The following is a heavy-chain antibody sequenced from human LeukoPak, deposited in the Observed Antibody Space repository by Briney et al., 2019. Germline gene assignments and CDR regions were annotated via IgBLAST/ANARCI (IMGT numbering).Heavy chain of an antibody. CDR3: ARDPYSGNYGDYYYYYVDV. CDR1: GFTFSSYS. V-gene: IGHV3-21*01. CDR2: ITSSSSYI. D-gene: IGHD1-26*01. J-gene: IGHJ6*03. Sequence: GGSLRLSCAASGFTFSSYSMNWVRQAPGKGLEWVSSITSSSSYIYYADSVKGRFTISRDNAKSSLYLQMNSLRDEDTAVYYCARDPYSGNYGDYYYYYVDVWGKGTTVTISS.